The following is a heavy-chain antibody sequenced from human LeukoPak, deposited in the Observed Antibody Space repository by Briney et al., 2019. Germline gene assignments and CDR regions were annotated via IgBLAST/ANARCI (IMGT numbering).Heavy chain of an antibody. V-gene: IGHV3-74*01. J-gene: IGHJ4*02. D-gene: IGHD3-10*01. CDR1: GFTFSNYW. Sequence: PGGSLRLSCAGSGFTFSNYWIHWVRQVPGKGLLWVSRIDSVGNRIVYADSVKGRFTISRDNAKNTVYLQMNSLRAEDTAVYYCVADSESRSGGDYWGQGTLVTVSS. CDR2: IDSVGNRI. CDR3: VADSESRSGGDY.